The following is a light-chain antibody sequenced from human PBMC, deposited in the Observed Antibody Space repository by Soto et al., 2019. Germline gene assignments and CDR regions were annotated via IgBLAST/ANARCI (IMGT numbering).Light chain of an antibody. CDR2: GAS. CDR3: QTSYIVTDT. CDR1: RRVNNY. V-gene: IGKV1-39*01. Sequence: DIRMTQSPSSLSASVGDKITITCRTSRRVNNYLNWYQQKPGKAPKLLIYGASSLQSGVPSRFSGGGSETDFNLTISNVQPEDFATYFCQTSYIVTDTFGPGTTVNIK. J-gene: IGKJ3*01.